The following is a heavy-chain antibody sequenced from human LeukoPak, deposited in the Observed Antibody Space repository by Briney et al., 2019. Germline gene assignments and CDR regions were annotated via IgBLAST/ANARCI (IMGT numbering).Heavy chain of an antibody. J-gene: IGHJ4*02. D-gene: IGHD1-26*01. CDR2: ISGSGGST. V-gene: IGHV3-23*01. CDR1: GFTFSSYA. CDR3: AKDGGSYTTLSRYFDY. Sequence: GGSLRLSCAASGFTFSSYAMSWVRQAPGKGLEWVSAISGSGGSTYYADSVKGRFTISRGNSKNTLYLQMNSLRAEDTAVYYCAKDGGSYTTLSRYFDYWGQGTLVTVSS.